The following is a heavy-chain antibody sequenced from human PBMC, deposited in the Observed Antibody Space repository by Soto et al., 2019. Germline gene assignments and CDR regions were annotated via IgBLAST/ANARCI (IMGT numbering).Heavy chain of an antibody. V-gene: IGHV3-30*18. CDR1: GFTFSSFG. CDR3: AKDLREMATIRPDS. D-gene: IGHD5-12*01. Sequence: QVQLVESGGGVVQPGRSLRLSCAASGFTFSSFGIHWVRQAPGKGLEWVAVISYDGIDKNYADSVKGRFTISRDNSRNTVYLQMNSLRVEDTAIYYCAKDLREMATIRPDSWGQGTLVTVSS. J-gene: IGHJ4*02. CDR2: ISYDGIDK.